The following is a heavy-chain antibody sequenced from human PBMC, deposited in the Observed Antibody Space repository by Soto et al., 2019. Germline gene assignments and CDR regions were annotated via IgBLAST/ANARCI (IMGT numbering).Heavy chain of an antibody. J-gene: IGHJ4*02. V-gene: IGHV3-74*01. CDR2: IKSDGTST. CDR3: ASAVRYSSGWYYFDY. D-gene: IGHD6-19*01. Sequence: GGSLRLSCAVSGFTFSSYWMHWVRQAPGKGLEWVSRIKSDGTSTSYADSVKGRFTISRDNAKNTLYLQMNSLRAEDMAVYYYASAVRYSSGWYYFDYWGQGTLVTVSS. CDR1: GFTFSSYW.